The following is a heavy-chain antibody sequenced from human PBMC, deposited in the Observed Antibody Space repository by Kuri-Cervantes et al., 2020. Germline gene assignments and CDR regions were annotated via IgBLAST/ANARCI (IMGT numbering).Heavy chain of an antibody. Sequence: GGSLRLSCAASGFTFSSYGMHWVRQAPGKGLEWVAVISYDGSNKYYADSVKGRFTISRDNSKNTLYLQMNSLRAEDTAVYYCARAGGGGGAFDIWGQGTKVTVSS. D-gene: IGHD2-15*01. CDR3: ARAGGGGGAFDI. J-gene: IGHJ3*02. CDR1: GFTFSSYG. V-gene: IGHV3-30*03. CDR2: ISYDGSNK.